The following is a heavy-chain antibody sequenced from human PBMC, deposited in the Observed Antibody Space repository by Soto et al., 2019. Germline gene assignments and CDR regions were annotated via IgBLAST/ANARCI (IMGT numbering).Heavy chain of an antibody. D-gene: IGHD6-6*01. CDR2: IYYSGST. V-gene: IGHV4-39*01. CDR3: ARHHSSSPPNSYYYMDV. CDR1: GGSISSSSYY. Sequence: SETLSVTCTVSGGSISSSSYYWGWIRQPPGKGLEWIGSIYYSGSTYYNPSLKSRVTISVDTSKNQFSLKLSSVTAADTAVYYCARHHSSSPPNSYYYMDVWGKGTTVTVSS. J-gene: IGHJ6*03.